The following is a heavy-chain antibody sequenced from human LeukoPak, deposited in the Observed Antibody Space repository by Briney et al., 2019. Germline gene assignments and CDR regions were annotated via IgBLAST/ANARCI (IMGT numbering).Heavy chain of an antibody. CDR1: GDSISSNY. V-gene: IGHV4-59*01. J-gene: IGHJ2*01. D-gene: IGHD3-3*01. Sequence: SETLSLTCTVSGDSISSNYWSWIRQPPGKGLEWIVYIYYRGNINYNPSLKSRATISLDTSKNQFSLKMNSVTAADTAVYYCARVRSSNYPWYLDLWGRGTLVTVSS. CDR3: ARVRSSNYPWYLDL. CDR2: IYYRGNI.